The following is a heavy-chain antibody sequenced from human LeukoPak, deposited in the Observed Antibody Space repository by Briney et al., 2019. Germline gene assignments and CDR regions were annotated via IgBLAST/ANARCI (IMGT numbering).Heavy chain of an antibody. V-gene: IGHV3-30*02. D-gene: IGHD3-10*01. Sequence: GGSLRLSCAASGFTFSSYGMHWVRQAPGKGLEWVAFIRYDGSNKYYADSVKGRFTISRDNSKNTLYLQMNSLRAEDTAVYYCAKDRITMVRGVQGFDYWGQGTLVTVSS. CDR1: GFTFSSYG. J-gene: IGHJ4*02. CDR3: AKDRITMVRGVQGFDY. CDR2: IRYDGSNK.